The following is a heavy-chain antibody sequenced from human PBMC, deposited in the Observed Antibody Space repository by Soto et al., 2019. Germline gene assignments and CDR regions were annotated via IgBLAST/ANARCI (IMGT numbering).Heavy chain of an antibody. CDR3: ASPTDYYYYYGMDV. CDR1: GFTFSSYW. CDR2: IKQDGSEK. J-gene: IGHJ6*02. V-gene: IGHV3-7*05. Sequence: EVQLVESGGGLVQPGGSLRLSCAASGFTFSSYWMSWVRQAPGKGLEWVANIKQDGSEKYYVDSVKGRFTISRDNAKNSLYLQMTSLRAEDTAVYYCASPTDYYYYYGMDVWGQGTTVTVSS.